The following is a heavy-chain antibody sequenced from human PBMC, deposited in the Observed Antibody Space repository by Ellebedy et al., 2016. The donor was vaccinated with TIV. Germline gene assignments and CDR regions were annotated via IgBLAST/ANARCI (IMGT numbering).Heavy chain of an antibody. CDR2: IYHSGNT. CDR1: GGSISSYY. CDR3: ARHVITMARGYNWFDP. J-gene: IGHJ5*02. D-gene: IGHD3-10*01. Sequence: SETLSLXXTVSGGSISSYYWSWIRQPPGKGLEWIGYIYHSGNTNYNPSLKSRVTISVDTSKNQLSLKLSSVTAADTAVYNCARHVITMARGYNWFDPWGQGTLVIVSS. V-gene: IGHV4-59*08.